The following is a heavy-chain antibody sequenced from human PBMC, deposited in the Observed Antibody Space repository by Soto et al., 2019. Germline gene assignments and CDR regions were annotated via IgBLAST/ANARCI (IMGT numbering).Heavy chain of an antibody. D-gene: IGHD2-15*01. CDR2: ISASGGST. Sequence: EVQLLESGGHLVQPGGSLRLSCAASGFTFINFAMSWVRQAPGKGLEWVSGISASGGSTNYADSVRGRFTISRDNSENTLFLEMNSLRGEDTAVYYCAKALVVVAPASKFDDWSQGTLVTVSS. CDR1: GFTFINFA. CDR3: AKALVVVAPASKFDD. J-gene: IGHJ4*02. V-gene: IGHV3-23*01.